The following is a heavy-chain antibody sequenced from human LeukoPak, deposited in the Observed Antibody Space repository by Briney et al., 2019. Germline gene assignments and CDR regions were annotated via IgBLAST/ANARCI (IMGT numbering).Heavy chain of an antibody. CDR2: ISGDGGST. CDR1: GFTFDDYA. D-gene: IGHD6-13*01. V-gene: IGHV3-43*02. CDR3: AKDREPGIAAAGEFDY. J-gene: IGHJ4*02. Sequence: PGGSLRLSCAASGFTFDDYAMHWGRQAPGKVLEWVSLISGDGGSTYYADSVKGRVTISRDNSKNSLYLQMNSLRTEDTALYYCAKDREPGIAAAGEFDYWGQGTLVTVSS.